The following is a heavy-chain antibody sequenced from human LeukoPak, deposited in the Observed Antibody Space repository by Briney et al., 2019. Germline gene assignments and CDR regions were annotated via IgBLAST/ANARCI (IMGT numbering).Heavy chain of an antibody. CDR3: AKDAYCSSTSCYRSGWFDP. CDR1: GFTFSSYG. Sequence: GGSLRLSCAASGFTFSSYGMHWVRQAPGKGLEWVAVIWYDGSNKYYADSVKGRFTISRDNSKNTLYLQMNSLRAEDTAVYYCAKDAYCSSTSCYRSGWFDPWGQGTLVTVSS. V-gene: IGHV3-33*06. D-gene: IGHD2-2*01. CDR2: IWYDGSNK. J-gene: IGHJ5*02.